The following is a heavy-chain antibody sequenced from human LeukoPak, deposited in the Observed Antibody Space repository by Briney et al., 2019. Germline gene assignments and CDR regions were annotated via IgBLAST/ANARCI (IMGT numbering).Heavy chain of an antibody. CDR2: IYATGSS. J-gene: IGHJ3*02. Sequence: SEALSLTCSVSGDSISSYYWSWIRQPAGKGLEWMGRIYATGSSNYNPSLNSRVTMSVDTSRSQFSLKLTSVTAADTALYYCARQASYWGLWKGFDIWGQGIMVTVSS. V-gene: IGHV4-4*07. CDR1: GDSISSYY. D-gene: IGHD2-8*02. CDR3: ARQASYWGLWKGFDI.